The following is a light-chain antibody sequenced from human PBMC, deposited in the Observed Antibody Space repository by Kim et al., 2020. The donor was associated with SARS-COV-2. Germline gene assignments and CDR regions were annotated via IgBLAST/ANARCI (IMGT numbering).Light chain of an antibody. CDR1: DGRMASTY. CDR3: QSCDSSTVV. J-gene: IGLJ2*01. V-gene: IGLV6-57*03. Sequence: GRTVTSSVTRSDGRMASTYVRWYHQRPGSAPAPVIYEDNQRPSGVPDRFSGSIDSSSNSASLTISGLKTEDEADYYCQSCDSSTVVFGGGTQLTVL. CDR2: EDN.